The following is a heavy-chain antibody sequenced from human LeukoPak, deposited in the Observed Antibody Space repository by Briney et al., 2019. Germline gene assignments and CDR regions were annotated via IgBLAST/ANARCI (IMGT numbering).Heavy chain of an antibody. CDR3: ARPRAGGSYFL. J-gene: IGHJ4*02. CDR2: IYSGGST. CDR1: GFTVSSNY. D-gene: IGHD1-26*01. Sequence: GGSLRLSCAASGFTVSSNYMSWVRQAPGKGLEWVSVIYSGGSTYYADSVKGRFTISRDNSKKTLYLQMNSLRAEDTAVYYCARPRAGGSYFLWGQGTLVTVSS. V-gene: IGHV3-66*04.